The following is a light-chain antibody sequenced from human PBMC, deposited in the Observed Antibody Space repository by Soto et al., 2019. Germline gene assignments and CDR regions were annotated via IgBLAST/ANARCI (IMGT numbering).Light chain of an antibody. V-gene: IGLV2-14*01. Sequence: QSALTQPASVSGSPGQSITLPCTGTSSEVGAYNHVSWYQQHPGKAPKLMIYDVTDRPSGVSNRFSGSKSGNTASLTVSGLRVEDEADYYFGSYTSSSTCLFETGTKVT. CDR2: DVT. CDR1: SSEVGAYNH. J-gene: IGLJ1*01. CDR3: GSYTSSSTCL.